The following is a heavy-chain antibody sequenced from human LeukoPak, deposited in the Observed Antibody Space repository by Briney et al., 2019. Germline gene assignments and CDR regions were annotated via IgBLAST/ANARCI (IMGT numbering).Heavy chain of an antibody. V-gene: IGHV3-21*01. Sequence: PGGSLRLSCAASGFSFSSYTMNWVRQAPGKGLEWVSSIRSSSSYIYYADSLKGRFTISRDNAKNSLYLQMNSLRAEDTAVYYCARDPQGYSRSWFDYWGQGTLVTVSS. CDR3: ARDPQGYSRSWFDY. J-gene: IGHJ4*02. CDR2: IRSSSSYI. CDR1: GFSFSSYT. D-gene: IGHD6-13*01.